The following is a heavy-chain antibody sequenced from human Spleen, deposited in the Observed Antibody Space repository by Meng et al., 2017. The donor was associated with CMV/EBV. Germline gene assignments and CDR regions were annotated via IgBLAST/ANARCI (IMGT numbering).Heavy chain of an antibody. Sequence: ASVKVSCKASGYTFTSYCIRWVRQAPGQGLEWMGWISAYNGNTNYAQKLQGRVTMTTDTSTSTAYMELRRLRSDDTAVYYCASSGTIFGQKYYFDYWGQGTLVTVSS. CDR3: ASSGTIFGQKYYFDY. CDR1: GYTFTSYC. V-gene: IGHV1-18*01. D-gene: IGHD3-3*01. CDR2: ISAYNGNT. J-gene: IGHJ4*02.